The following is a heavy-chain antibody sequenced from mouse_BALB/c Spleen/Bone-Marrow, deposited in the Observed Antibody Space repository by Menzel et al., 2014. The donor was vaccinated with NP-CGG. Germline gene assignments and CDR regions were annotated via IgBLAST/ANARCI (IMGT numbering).Heavy chain of an antibody. CDR3: ARERYYGNGRIFEY. CDR2: INSNGGST. V-gene: IGHV5-6-3*01. Sequence: EVKLVESGGGLVQPGGSLKLSCAASGFTFSSYGMSWVRQTPDKRLELVATINSNGGSTYYPDSVKGRFTISRDNAKNTLYLQMRSLKSEDTAMYYCARERYYGNGRIFEYWGQGTTLTVSS. CDR1: GFTFSSYG. J-gene: IGHJ2*01. D-gene: IGHD1-2*01.